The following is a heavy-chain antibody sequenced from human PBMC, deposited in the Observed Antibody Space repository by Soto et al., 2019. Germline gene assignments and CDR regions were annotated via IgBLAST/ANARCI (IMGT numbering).Heavy chain of an antibody. Sequence: GGSLRLSCAASGFTFSSYAMSWVRQAPGKGLEWVSAISGSGGSTYYADSVKGRFTISRDNSKNTLYLQMNSLRAEDTAVYYCANEPSRYCDSSGYLGYWGQGTLVTGSS. CDR1: GFTFSSYA. D-gene: IGHD3-22*01. CDR3: ANEPSRYCDSSGYLGY. J-gene: IGHJ4*02. CDR2: ISGSGGST. V-gene: IGHV3-23*01.